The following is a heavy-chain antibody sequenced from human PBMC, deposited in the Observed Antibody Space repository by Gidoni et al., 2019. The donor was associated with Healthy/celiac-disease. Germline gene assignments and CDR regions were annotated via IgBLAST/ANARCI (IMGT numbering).Heavy chain of an antibody. J-gene: IGHJ6*02. CDR2: IWYDGSNK. Sequence: QLQLVESGGGVVTPGRYLRLSCAAYGLTFSSYGLHWVRQAPGKGLEWVAVIWYDGSNKDYADSVKSRFTISRDNSNNTLYLQMNSLRAEDTAVYYCARGPRKGSCYSLCYYGMDVWGQGTTVTVSS. V-gene: IGHV3-33*01. CDR3: ARGPRKGSCYSLCYYGMDV. D-gene: IGHD2-15*01. CDR1: GLTFSSYG.